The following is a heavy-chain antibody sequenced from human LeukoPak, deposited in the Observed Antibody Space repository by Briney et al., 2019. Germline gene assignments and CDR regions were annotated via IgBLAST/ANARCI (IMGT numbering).Heavy chain of an antibody. CDR2: IYYSGST. CDR1: GGSISSYY. D-gene: IGHD5-12*01. V-gene: IGHV4-59*01. CDR3: ARVLGEVARYRYNWFDP. J-gene: IGHJ5*02. Sequence: SETLSLTCTVSGGSISSYYWSWIRQPPGKGLEWIGYIYYSGSTNYNPSLKSRVTISVDTSKNQFSLKLSSVTAADTAVYYCARVLGEVARYRYNWFDPWGQGTLVTVSS.